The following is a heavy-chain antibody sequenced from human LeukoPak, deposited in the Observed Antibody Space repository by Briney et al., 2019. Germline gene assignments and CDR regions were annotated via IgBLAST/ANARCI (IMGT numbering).Heavy chain of an antibody. Sequence: SETLSLTCTVSGGSISSYYWSWIRQPPGKGLEWIGYIYYSGSTNYNPSLKSRVTISVDTSKNQFSLKLSSVTAPDTAVYYCAGGTAMVSTDYWGQGTLVTVSS. CDR1: GGSISSYY. J-gene: IGHJ4*02. D-gene: IGHD5-18*01. V-gene: IGHV4-59*01. CDR3: AGGTAMVSTDY. CDR2: IYYSGST.